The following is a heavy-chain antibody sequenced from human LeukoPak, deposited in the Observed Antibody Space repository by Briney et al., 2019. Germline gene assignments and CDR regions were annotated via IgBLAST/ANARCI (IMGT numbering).Heavy chain of an antibody. Sequence: GGSLRLSCAASGFTFSSYAMSWVRQAPGRGPEWVAFIRDDGSSQYFTESVKGRFTISRDNSKNTVSLQMNNLRSEDTAVYYCAKDWGARGCCGDYFDYWGQGSLVTVSS. V-gene: IGHV3-30*02. CDR1: GFTFSSYA. CDR2: IRDDGSSQ. J-gene: IGHJ4*02. CDR3: AKDWGARGCCGDYFDY. D-gene: IGHD6-19*01.